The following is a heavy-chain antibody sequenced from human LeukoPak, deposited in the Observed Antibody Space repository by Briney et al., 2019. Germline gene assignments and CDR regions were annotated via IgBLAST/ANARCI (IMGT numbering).Heavy chain of an antibody. J-gene: IGHJ4*02. CDR1: GFTFSSYA. V-gene: IGHV3-23*01. CDR3: AKVDIVVVAGGYFDY. D-gene: IGHD2-15*01. Sequence: GGSLRLSCAASGFTFSSYAMSWVRQAPGKGLEWVSAISGSGGSTYYADSVKGRFTISRDNSKNTLYLQMNSLRAEDTAVYCCAKVDIVVVAGGYFDYWGQGTLVTVSS. CDR2: ISGSGGST.